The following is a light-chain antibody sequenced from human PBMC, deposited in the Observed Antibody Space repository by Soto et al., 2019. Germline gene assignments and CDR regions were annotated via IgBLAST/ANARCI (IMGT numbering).Light chain of an antibody. J-gene: IGLJ3*02. CDR3: ASWDVSLHGQV. CDR2: STN. V-gene: IGLV1-44*01. CDR1: RSNIGCNT. Sequence: QSVLTQPPSASETPGQRVSISCSVIRSNIGCNTVNWYQQIPGTAPKLLIYSTNQRPSWVPDGFSGSESGTSASLAISGLRSEDEADYYCASWDVSLHGQVFGGVTKLTVL.